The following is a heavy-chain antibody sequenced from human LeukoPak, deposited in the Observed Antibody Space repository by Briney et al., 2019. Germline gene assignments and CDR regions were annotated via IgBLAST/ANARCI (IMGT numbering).Heavy chain of an antibody. CDR3: ARDDSSGYYSHFDY. D-gene: IGHD3-22*01. V-gene: IGHV4-61*02. CDR2: IYTSGST. CDR1: GGSISSGSYY. Sequence: SETLSLTCTVSGGSISSGSYYWSWIRQPAGKGLEWIGRIYTSGSTNYNPSLKGRVTISVDTSKNQFSLKLSSVTAADTAVYYRARDDSSGYYSHFDYWGQGTLVTVSS. J-gene: IGHJ4*02.